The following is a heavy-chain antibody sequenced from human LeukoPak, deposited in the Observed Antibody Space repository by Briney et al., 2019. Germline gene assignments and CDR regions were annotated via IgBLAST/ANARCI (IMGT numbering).Heavy chain of an antibody. CDR1: GFTFDDYA. D-gene: IGHD6-6*01. Sequence: GGSLRLSCAASGFTFDDYAMHWVRQAPGKGLEWVAGISWNGGSIGYADSVKGRFTISRDNAKNSLYLQMNSLRAEDTAVYYCAREVSSIAAQAVGDAFDIWGQGTMVTVSS. V-gene: IGHV3-9*01. J-gene: IGHJ3*02. CDR2: ISWNGGSI. CDR3: AREVSSIAAQAVGDAFDI.